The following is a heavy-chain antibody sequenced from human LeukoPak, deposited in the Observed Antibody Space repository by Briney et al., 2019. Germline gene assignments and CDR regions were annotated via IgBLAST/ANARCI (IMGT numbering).Heavy chain of an antibody. CDR1: GGSFSGYY. J-gene: IGHJ3*02. D-gene: IGHD4/OR15-4a*01. CDR2: INHSGST. CDR3: ARGYGDRYDAFDI. Sequence: PSETLSLTRAVYGGSFSGYYWSWIRQPPGKGLEWIGEINHSGSTNYNPSLKSRVTISVDTSKNQFSLKLSSVTAADTAVYYCARGYGDRYDAFDIWGQGTMVTVSS. V-gene: IGHV4-34*01.